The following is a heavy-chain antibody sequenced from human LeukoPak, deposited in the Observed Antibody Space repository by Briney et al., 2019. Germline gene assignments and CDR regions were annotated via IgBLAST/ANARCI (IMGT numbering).Heavy chain of an antibody. CDR1: GYTFTNYG. CDR3: ARVVDTAMAPPIDY. D-gene: IGHD5-18*01. Sequence: ASVKVSCKASGYTFTNYGISWVRQAPGQGLEWMGWISAYNGNTNYAQKLQGRVTMTSDTSTSTAYMELRSLRSDDTAVYYCARVVDTAMAPPIDYWGQGTLVTVSS. V-gene: IGHV1-18*01. CDR2: ISAYNGNT. J-gene: IGHJ4*02.